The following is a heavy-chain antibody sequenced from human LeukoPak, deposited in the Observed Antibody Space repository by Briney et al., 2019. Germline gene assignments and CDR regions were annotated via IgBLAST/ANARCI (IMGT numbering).Heavy chain of an antibody. CDR1: GFTFSSYW. Sequence: GGSLRLSCAASGFTFSSYWMHWVRRAPGKGLVWVSRINSDGSSTSYADSVKGRFTISRDNAKNTLYLQMNSLRAEDTAVYYCARGTTVAHYYYYGMDVWGQGTTVTVSS. J-gene: IGHJ6*02. CDR2: INSDGSST. CDR3: ARGTTVAHYYYYGMDV. D-gene: IGHD4-11*01. V-gene: IGHV3-74*01.